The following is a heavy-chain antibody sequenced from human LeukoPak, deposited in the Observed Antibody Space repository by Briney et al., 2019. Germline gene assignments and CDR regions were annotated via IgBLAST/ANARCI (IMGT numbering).Heavy chain of an antibody. V-gene: IGHV3-7*01. CDR1: DFTFSNYW. J-gene: IGHJ6*04. D-gene: IGHD3-10*02. Sequence: GGSLRLSCAASDFTFSNYWMSWVRQAPGKGLEWVANIKEDGSEKKYVDSVKGRFTISRDNAKNSLYLQMNSPRAEDTAVYYCAELGITMIGGVWGKGTTVTISS. CDR3: AELGITMIGGV. CDR2: IKEDGSEK.